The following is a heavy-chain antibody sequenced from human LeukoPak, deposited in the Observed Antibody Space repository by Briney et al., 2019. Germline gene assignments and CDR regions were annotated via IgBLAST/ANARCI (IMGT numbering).Heavy chain of an antibody. Sequence: PSETLSLTCTVSGGSISSGSYYWSWIRQPAGKGLEWIGRIYTSGSTNYNPSLKSRVTISVDTSKNQFSLKLSSVTAADTAVYHCVRDLDGSGYYYVYWGQGTLVTVSS. CDR3: VRDLDGSGYYYVY. D-gene: IGHD3-22*01. V-gene: IGHV4-61*02. CDR1: GGSISSGSYY. CDR2: IYTSGST. J-gene: IGHJ4*02.